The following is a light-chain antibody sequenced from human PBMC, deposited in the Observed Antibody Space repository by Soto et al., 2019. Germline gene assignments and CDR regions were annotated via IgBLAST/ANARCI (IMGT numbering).Light chain of an antibody. V-gene: IGLV2-14*01. CDR2: DVS. Sequence: QSVLTQPASVSGSPGQSITISCTGTSSDVGDYDYVSWYQQHPGKAPKLMFYDVSNRPSGVSNRFSGSKSGNTASLTISGLQAEDEGDYYCSSYTSSGTLVLFGGGTKVTV. CDR3: SSYTSSGTLVL. CDR1: SSDVGDYDY. J-gene: IGLJ2*01.